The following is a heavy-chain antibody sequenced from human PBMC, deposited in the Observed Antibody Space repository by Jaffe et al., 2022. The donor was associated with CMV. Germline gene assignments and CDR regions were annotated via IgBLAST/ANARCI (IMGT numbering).Heavy chain of an antibody. CDR1: GYSFTSYW. J-gene: IGHJ6*02. V-gene: IGHV5-51*01. CDR2: IYPGDSDT. CDR3: ARQGEYSSGGHYYYGMDV. Sequence: EVQLVQSGAEVKKPGESLKISCKGSGYSFTSYWIGWVRQMPGKGLEWMGIIYPGDSDTRYSPSFQGQVTISADKSISTAYLQWSSLKASDTAMYYCARQGEYSSGGHYYYGMDVWGQGTTVTVSS. D-gene: IGHD6-19*01.